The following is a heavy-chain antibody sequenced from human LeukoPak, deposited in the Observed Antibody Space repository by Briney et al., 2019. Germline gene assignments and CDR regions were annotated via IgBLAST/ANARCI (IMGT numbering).Heavy chain of an antibody. CDR2: IKQDGSEK. CDR1: GFTFSSYW. D-gene: IGHD3-16*01. J-gene: IGHJ6*04. Sequence: GGSLRLSCAASGFTFSSYWMIWVRQAPGKGLEWVANIKQDGSEKYYVDSVKGRFTISRDNAENSLYLQMNSLRAEDTAVYYCARDAVGSYGLVYYYYGMDVWGKGTTVTVSS. V-gene: IGHV3-7*03. CDR3: ARDAVGSYGLVYYYYGMDV.